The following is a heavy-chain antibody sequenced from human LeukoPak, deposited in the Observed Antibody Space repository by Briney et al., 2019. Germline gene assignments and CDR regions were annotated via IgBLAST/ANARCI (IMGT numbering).Heavy chain of an antibody. CDR1: GFTFRSYA. CDR3: AKDIAAAAPGDYFDY. V-gene: IGHV3-23*01. D-gene: IGHD6-13*01. Sequence: PGGSLRLSCAASGFTFRSYAMSWVRQAPGKGLEWVSAIGGSGDSTYYAVSVKGRFTISRDNSKNTLYLQMNSLRAEDTAVCYCAKDIAAAAPGDYFDYWGQGTLVTVSS. J-gene: IGHJ4*02. CDR2: IGGSGDST.